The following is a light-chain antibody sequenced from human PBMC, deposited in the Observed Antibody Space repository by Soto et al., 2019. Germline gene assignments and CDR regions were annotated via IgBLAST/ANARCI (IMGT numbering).Light chain of an antibody. Sequence: IVMPKSKENISVSPGERENLCCRASPSVSSYLAWYQQKPGQAPRLLIYDASNRATVIPARFSVSGWGTDFAFTISSLYLEGFAVYFWQQRSNGTSETFGHGTKV. CDR3: QQRSNGTSET. V-gene: IGKV3-11*01. CDR1: PSVSSY. CDR2: DAS. J-gene: IGKJ1*01.